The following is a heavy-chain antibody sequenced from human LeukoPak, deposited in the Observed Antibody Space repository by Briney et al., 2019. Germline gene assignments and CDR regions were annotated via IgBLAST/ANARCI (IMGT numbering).Heavy chain of an antibody. Sequence: GGSLRLSCTASGFTFDDYDMSWVRQAPGKGLEWVSGINWNGGSTSYADSVKGRFTISRDNAKNSLYLQMNSLRAEDTALYHCARDQIITYYDSSYWFDPWGQGTLVTVSS. CDR1: GFTFDDYD. D-gene: IGHD3-22*01. J-gene: IGHJ5*02. CDR3: ARDQIITYYDSSYWFDP. CDR2: INWNGGST. V-gene: IGHV3-20*01.